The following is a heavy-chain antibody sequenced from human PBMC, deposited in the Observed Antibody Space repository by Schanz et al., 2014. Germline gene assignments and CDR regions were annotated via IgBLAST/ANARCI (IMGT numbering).Heavy chain of an antibody. Sequence: EVQLVESGGGLVQTGGSLRLSCATSGFSFSSYAINWVRQAPGKGLEWVSGISGSGASTYYADSVKGRLTISRDDAKKSMYLQMNNLRAEDTAVYYCVRVSFADPRLYRGMDRDIDYWGQGTLVTVSS. CDR2: ISGSGAST. V-gene: IGHV3-23*04. D-gene: IGHD5-18*01. CDR3: VRVSFADPRLYRGMDRDIDY. J-gene: IGHJ4*02. CDR1: GFSFSSYA.